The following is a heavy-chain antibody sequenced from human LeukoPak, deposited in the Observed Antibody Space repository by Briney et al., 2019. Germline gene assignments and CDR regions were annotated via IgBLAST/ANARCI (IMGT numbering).Heavy chain of an antibody. Sequence: GASVKVSCKASGYTFTSYDINWVRQATGQGLEWMGWMNPNSGNTGYAQKFQGRVTMTRNTSISTAYMELSSLRSEDTAVYYCARGSGYSYRHLYYFDYWGQGTLVTVSS. CDR3: ARGSGYSYRHLYYFDY. V-gene: IGHV1-8*01. CDR1: GYTFTSYD. J-gene: IGHJ4*02. CDR2: MNPNSGNT. D-gene: IGHD5-18*01.